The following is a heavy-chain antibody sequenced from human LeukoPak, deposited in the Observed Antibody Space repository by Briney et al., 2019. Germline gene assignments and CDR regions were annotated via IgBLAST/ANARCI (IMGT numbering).Heavy chain of an antibody. CDR3: AKELSSARGYGMDV. Sequence: GRSLRLSCAASGFTFSGYGMQWVRQAPGKGLEWVAVISYDGSKNYYGDSVKGRFTISRDNSKNTLYLQMNSLRAEDTAVYYCAKELSSARGYGMDVWGQGTTVTVSS. J-gene: IGHJ6*02. CDR2: ISYDGSKN. D-gene: IGHD3-22*01. CDR1: GFTFSGYG. V-gene: IGHV3-30*18.